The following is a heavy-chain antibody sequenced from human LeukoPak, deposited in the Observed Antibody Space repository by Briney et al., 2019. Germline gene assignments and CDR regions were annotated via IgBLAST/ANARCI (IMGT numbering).Heavy chain of an antibody. CDR3: TTGLLGG. J-gene: IGHJ4*02. CDR2: IKSKYDGGTA. Sequence: PGGSLRLSCAVSGLKFTDAWMSWVRQSPGKGLEWVGRIKSKYDGGTAHYAAPVEGRFTISRDDSKNTLYLQMNSLNTEDTAIYYCTTGLLGGWGQGTLVTVSS. CDR1: GLKFTDAW. V-gene: IGHV3-15*01.